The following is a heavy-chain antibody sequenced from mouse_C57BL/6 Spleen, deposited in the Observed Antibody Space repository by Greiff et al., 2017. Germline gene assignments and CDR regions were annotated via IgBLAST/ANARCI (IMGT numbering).Heavy chain of an antibody. Sequence: VQLQQSGAELVRPGASVKLSCTASGFNIKDDYMHWVKQRPEQGLECIGWIDPENGDTEYASKFQGKATITADTSSNTAYLQLSSLTSEDTAVYYCTTSTAQARFDYWGQGTTLTVSS. CDR2: IDPENGDT. CDR3: TTSTAQARFDY. CDR1: GFNIKDDY. V-gene: IGHV14-4*01. J-gene: IGHJ2*01. D-gene: IGHD3-2*02.